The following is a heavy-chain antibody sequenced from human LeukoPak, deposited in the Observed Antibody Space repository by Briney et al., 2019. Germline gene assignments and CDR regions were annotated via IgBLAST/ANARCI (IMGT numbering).Heavy chain of an antibody. D-gene: IGHD4-11*01. V-gene: IGHV3-20*04. J-gene: IGHJ4*02. Sequence: PGGSLRLSCEASGFNFGNYGFGWVRQAPGKGLEWVSGIYWNGANTGYADSVKGRFTISRDNSKNTLYLQMNSLRAEDTAVYYCAKDRTTVTTNYFDYWGQGTLVTVSS. CDR1: GFNFGNYG. CDR2: IYWNGANT. CDR3: AKDRTTVTTNYFDY.